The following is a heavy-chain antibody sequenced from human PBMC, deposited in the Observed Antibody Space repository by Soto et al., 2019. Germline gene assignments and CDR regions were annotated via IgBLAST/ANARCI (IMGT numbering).Heavy chain of an antibody. CDR2: IYWDDDK. CDR1: GFSLTTSGVG. D-gene: IGHD3-3*01. CDR3: AHRVLRAVFGLVTTTAIYFDF. Sequence: QITLNESGPTVVKPTETLTLTCTFSGFSLTTSGVGVGWVRQSPGKAPEWLAFIYWDDDKRYSTSLKCRLTITKDTSKTKVVLTMANVDPADTATYYCAHRVLRAVFGLVTTTAIYFDFWGQGTPVVVSS. V-gene: IGHV2-5*02. J-gene: IGHJ4*02.